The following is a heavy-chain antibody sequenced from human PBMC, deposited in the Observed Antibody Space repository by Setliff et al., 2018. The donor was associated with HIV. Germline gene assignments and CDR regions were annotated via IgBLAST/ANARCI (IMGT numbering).Heavy chain of an antibody. CDR2: INHNGGT. D-gene: IGHD3-16*01. CDR1: GGSFSDYN. CDR3: ARDWAAPYYYGMGV. V-gene: IGHV4-34*01. J-gene: IGHJ6*02. Sequence: PSETLSLTCAVYGGSFSDYNWSWIRQSPGRGLEWIGEINHNGGTNYNPSLKSRVTISIYTSKNQLSLKLSSVTAADTAVYYCARDWAAPYYYGMGVWGQGTTVTVS.